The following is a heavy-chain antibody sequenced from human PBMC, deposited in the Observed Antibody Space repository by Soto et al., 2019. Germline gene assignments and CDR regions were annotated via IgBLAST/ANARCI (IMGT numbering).Heavy chain of an antibody. V-gene: IGHV3-11*01. J-gene: IGHJ4*02. CDR2: ISSSGTTM. D-gene: IGHD1-1*01. Sequence: QVQLVEAGGGLVKPGGSLRLACAASGFTFSDSYMSWIRQAPGKGLEWVSYISSSGTTMYYADSGKRRFTISRDNAKHSLYLQLNSLRAEDPAVYYCARDPRRGRSFYNIVDNWGQGTLVTVS. CDR3: ARDPRRGRSFYNIVDN. CDR1: GFTFSDSY.